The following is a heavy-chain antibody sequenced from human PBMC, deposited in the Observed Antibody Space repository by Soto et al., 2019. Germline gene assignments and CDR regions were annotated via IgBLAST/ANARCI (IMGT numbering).Heavy chain of an antibody. CDR2: IKPSGGST. J-gene: IGHJ3*02. CDR1: GYTFTSYY. D-gene: IGHD6-19*01. CDR3: AAGSIAVAHDAFDI. Sequence: ASVKVSCKASGYTFTSYYMHWVRQAPGQGLEWMGIIKPSGGSTSYAQKFQGRVNMTRDTSTSTVYRELSSLRSEDTAVYYCAAGSIAVAHDAFDIWGQGTMVTVS. V-gene: IGHV1-46*03.